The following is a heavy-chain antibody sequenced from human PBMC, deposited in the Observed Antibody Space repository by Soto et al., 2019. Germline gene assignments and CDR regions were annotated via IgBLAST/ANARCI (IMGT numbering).Heavy chain of an antibody. CDR1: GGTFSSYA. D-gene: IGHD3-22*01. J-gene: IGHJ1*01. CDR3: ASPRVGGYYLKYFQH. Sequence: QVQLVQSGAEVKKPGSSVKVSCKASGGTFSSYAISWVRQAPEQGLEWMGGIIPIFGTANYAQKFQGRVTITADESTSTAYMELSSLRSEDTAVYYCASPRVGGYYLKYFQHWGQGTLVTVSS. CDR2: IIPIFGTA. V-gene: IGHV1-69*01.